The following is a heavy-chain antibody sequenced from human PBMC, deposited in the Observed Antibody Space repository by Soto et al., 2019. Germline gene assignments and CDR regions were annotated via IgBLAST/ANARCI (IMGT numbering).Heavy chain of an antibody. CDR2: IYSGGST. V-gene: IGHV3-53*04. D-gene: IGHD6-6*01. J-gene: IGHJ6*03. CDR1: GFTVSSNY. Sequence: ESGGGLVQPGGSLRLSCAASGFTVSSNYMSWVRQAPGKGLEWVSVIYSGGSTYYADSVKGRFTISRHNSKNTLYLQMNSLRAEDTAVYYCARGGVGAARPYYYYYYMDVWGKGTTVTVSS. CDR3: ARGGVGAARPYYYYYYMDV.